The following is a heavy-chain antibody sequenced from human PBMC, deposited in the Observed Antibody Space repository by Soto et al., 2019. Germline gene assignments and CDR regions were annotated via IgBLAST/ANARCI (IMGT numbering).Heavy chain of an antibody. J-gene: IGHJ4*02. CDR2: IIPIFGTA. V-gene: IGHV1-69*12. CDR3: AGDQGGYYYDRSGYHQDPVVDY. CDR1: GGTFSSYA. Sequence: QVQLVQSGAEVKKPGSSVKVSCKASGGTFSSYAISWVRQAPGQGLEWMGGIIPIFGTANYAQKFQGRVTITADESTSTADRELTSLGSEDTAVYYCAGDQGGYYYDRSGYHQDPVVDYWGQGTLVTVSS. D-gene: IGHD3-22*01.